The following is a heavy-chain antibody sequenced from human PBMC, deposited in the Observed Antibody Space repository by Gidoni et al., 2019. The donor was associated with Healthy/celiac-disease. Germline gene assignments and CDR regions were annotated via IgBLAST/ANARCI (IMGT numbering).Heavy chain of an antibody. CDR2: INHSGST. J-gene: IGHJ5*02. CDR1: GGSFSGYY. Sequence: QVQLQQWGAGLLKPSETLSLTCAVYGGSFSGYYWSWIRQPPGKGLEWIGEINHSGSTNYNPSLKSRVTISVDTSKNQFSLKLSSVTAADTAVYYCARAWGRGFWSVYRWFDPWGQGTLVTVSS. V-gene: IGHV4-34*01. D-gene: IGHD3-3*01. CDR3: ARAWGRGFWSVYRWFDP.